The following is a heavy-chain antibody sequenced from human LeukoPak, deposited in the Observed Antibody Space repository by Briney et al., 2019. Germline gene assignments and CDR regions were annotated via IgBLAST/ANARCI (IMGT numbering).Heavy chain of an antibody. V-gene: IGHV3-30*03. CDR1: GFIFRNYN. CDR2: ISYDGSNK. CDR3: AREASSAYALGAFDN. J-gene: IGHJ4*02. D-gene: IGHD5-12*01. Sequence: GGSLRLSCAASGFIFRNYNMHWVRQAPGKGLEGVALISYDGSNKYYADSVQGRFTISRDNSKSTLYLQVNSLRADDTAIYYCAREASSAYALGAFDNWGQGTLATVSS.